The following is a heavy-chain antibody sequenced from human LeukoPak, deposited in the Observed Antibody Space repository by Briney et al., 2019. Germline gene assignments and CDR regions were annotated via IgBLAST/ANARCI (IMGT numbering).Heavy chain of an antibody. CDR1: GFTFSSYA. Sequence: GGSLRLSCAASGFTFSSYAMSWVRQAPGKGLEWVSAISGSGGSTYYADSVKGRFTISRDNSKNTLYLQMNSLRAEDTAVYYCARSSGSLFGGYYYYGMDVWGQGTTVTVSS. CDR3: ARSSGSLFGGYYYYGMDV. D-gene: IGHD3-10*01. J-gene: IGHJ6*02. CDR2: ISGSGGST. V-gene: IGHV3-23*01.